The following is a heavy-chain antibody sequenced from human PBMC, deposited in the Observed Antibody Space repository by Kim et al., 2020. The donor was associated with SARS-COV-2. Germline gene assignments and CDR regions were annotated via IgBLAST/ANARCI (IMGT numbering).Heavy chain of an antibody. V-gene: IGHV3-66*01. CDR2: RK. J-gene: IGHJ4*02. Sequence: RKYYADSVKGRSTISRDNSKNTLYLQMNSLRAEYTAVYYCARDLVVGGLDYWGQGTLVTVSS. D-gene: IGHD2-15*01. CDR3: ARDLVVGGLDY.